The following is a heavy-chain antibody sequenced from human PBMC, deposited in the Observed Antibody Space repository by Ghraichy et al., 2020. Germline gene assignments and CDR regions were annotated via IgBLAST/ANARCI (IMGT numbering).Heavy chain of an antibody. CDR3: ARDRRLRSEGDWFDP. CDR1: GFTFSSYG. Sequence: GGSLRLSCAASGFTFSSYGMHWVRQAPGKGLEWVAVIWYDGSNKYYADSVKGRFTISRDNSKNTLYLQMNSLRAEDTAVYYCARDRRLRSEGDWFDPWGQGTLVTVSS. D-gene: IGHD4-17*01. CDR2: IWYDGSNK. V-gene: IGHV3-33*01. J-gene: IGHJ5*02.